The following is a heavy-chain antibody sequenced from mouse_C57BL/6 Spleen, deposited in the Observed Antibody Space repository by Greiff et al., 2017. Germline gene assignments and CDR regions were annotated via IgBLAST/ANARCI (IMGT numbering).Heavy chain of an antibody. CDR2: IYPRSGNT. Sequence: QVQLQQSGAELARPGASVKLSCKASGYTFTSYGLSWVKPRTGPGLEWIGEIYPRSGNTYYNEQFKGKATLTADNSSSTASMALRSLPSEDSAVYFCARVPTVGGYAMDYWGQGTSVTVSS. V-gene: IGHV1-81*01. CDR1: GYTFTSYG. J-gene: IGHJ4*01. CDR3: ARVPTVGGYAMDY. D-gene: IGHD1-1*01.